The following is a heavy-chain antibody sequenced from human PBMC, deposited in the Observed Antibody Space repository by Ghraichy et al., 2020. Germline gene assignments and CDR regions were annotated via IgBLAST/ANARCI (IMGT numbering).Heavy chain of an antibody. D-gene: IGHD3-10*01. CDR2: TYYSGTT. V-gene: IGHV4-59*08. CDR1: GGSISGNF. Sequence: SCTVSGGSISGNFWSWIRQPPGKGLEWIGYTYYSGTTSYNPSLKSRVTISVDTSKRQFSLKLTSVTAADTAVYFCARQGSGGFDPWGQGTLVTVSS. CDR3: ARQGSGGFDP. J-gene: IGHJ5*02.